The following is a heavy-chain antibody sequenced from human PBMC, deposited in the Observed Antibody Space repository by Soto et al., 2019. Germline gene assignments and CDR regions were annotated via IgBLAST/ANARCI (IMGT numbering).Heavy chain of an antibody. J-gene: IGHJ4*02. D-gene: IGHD4-17*01. CDR3: ARVDYGDYFYFDY. CDR2: IYYSGST. V-gene: IGHV4-31*03. Sequence: QVQLQESGPGLVKPSQTLSLTCTVSGGSISSGGYYWSWIRQHPGKGLEWIGYIYYSGSTYYNPSLKSRVTISVDTSKNQFSLKLCYVPVADSAVYYGARVDYGDYFYFDYLVQGTLVTVSS. CDR1: GGSISSGGYY.